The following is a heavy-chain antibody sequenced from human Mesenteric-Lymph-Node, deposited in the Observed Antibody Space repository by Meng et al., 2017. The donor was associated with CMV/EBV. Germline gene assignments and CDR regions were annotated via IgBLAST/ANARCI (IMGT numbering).Heavy chain of an antibody. CDR3: ARGRDAGYTNSGGWFDP. J-gene: IGHJ5*02. CDR2: INHSGST. D-gene: IGHD6-13*01. V-gene: IGHV4-34*01. Sequence: SETLSLTCAVYGGSFSGYYWSWIRQPPGKGLEWIGEINHSGSTNYNPSLKSRVTISVDTSKNQFSLKLSSVTAADTAVYYCARGRDAGYTNSGGWFDPWGQATLVTVSS. CDR1: GGSFSGYY.